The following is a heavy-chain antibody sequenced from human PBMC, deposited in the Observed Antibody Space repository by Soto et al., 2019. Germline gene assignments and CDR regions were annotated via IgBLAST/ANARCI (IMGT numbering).Heavy chain of an antibody. Sequence: NPSETLSLTCAVSGGSISSGGYSWSWIRQPAGGGLEWIGDIHRSGSTYYNPSLKSRVTMSVDRSKHQFSLNLSSVTAADTAVYYCARVAGSGWYDEWGQGTLVTVSS. J-gene: IGHJ5*02. CDR1: GGSISSGGYS. CDR3: ARVAGSGWYDE. CDR2: IHRSGST. D-gene: IGHD6-19*01. V-gene: IGHV4-30-2*01.